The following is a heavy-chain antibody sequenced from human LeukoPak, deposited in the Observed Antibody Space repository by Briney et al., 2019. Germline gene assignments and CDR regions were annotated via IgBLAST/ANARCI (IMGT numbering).Heavy chain of an antibody. Sequence: SETLSLTCAVYGGSFSKYYWSWIRQPPGKGLEWIGEINHSGSTNYNPSLKSRVTISVDTSKNQFSLKLSSVTAADTAVYYCARVGIAVAGNGFDYWGQGTLVTVSS. CDR1: GGSFSKYY. CDR2: INHSGST. J-gene: IGHJ4*02. D-gene: IGHD6-19*01. V-gene: IGHV4-34*01. CDR3: ARVGIAVAGNGFDY.